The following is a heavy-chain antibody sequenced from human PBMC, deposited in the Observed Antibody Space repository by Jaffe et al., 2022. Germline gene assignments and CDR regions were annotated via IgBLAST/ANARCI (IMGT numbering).Heavy chain of an antibody. D-gene: IGHD2-21*02. CDR2: IRYDGSNK. V-gene: IGHV3-30*02. CDR1: GFTFSSYG. Sequence: QVQLVESGGGVVQPGGSLRLSCAASGFTFSSYGMHWVRQAPGKGLEWVAFIRYDGSNKYYADSVKGRFTISRDNSKNTLYLQMNSLRAEDTAVYYCATLGAYCGGDCYHTEQTFDYWGQGTLVTVSS. J-gene: IGHJ4*02. CDR3: ATLGAYCGGDCYHTEQTFDY.